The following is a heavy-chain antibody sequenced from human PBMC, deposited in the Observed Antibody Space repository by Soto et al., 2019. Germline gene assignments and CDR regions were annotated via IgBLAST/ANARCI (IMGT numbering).Heavy chain of an antibody. J-gene: IGHJ5*02. Sequence: QVQLQQWGAGLLKPSETLSLTCAVYGGSFSGYYWSWIRQPPGKGLEWIGEINHSGSTNYNPSLKSRVTISVDTSKNQFSLKLSAVTAADTAGYYCAVWTTGGDYVRAWFDPWGQGTLVTVSS. V-gene: IGHV4-34*01. CDR2: INHSGST. CDR3: AVWTTGGDYVRAWFDP. D-gene: IGHD4-17*01. CDR1: GGSFSGYY.